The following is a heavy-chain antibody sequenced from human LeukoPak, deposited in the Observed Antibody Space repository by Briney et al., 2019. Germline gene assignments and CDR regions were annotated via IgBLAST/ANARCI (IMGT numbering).Heavy chain of an antibody. CDR3: ARGGWSFYY. CDR2: IYYSGST. CDR1: GGSISIRNYY. J-gene: IGHJ4*02. D-gene: IGHD6-19*01. V-gene: IGHV4-61*05. Sequence: KPSETLSLTCTVSGGSISIRNYYWAWIRQPPGKGLEWIGYIYYSGSTNYNPSLQSRVTISVDTSNNQFSLKLTSVTAADTAVYYCARGGWSFYYWGQGALVTVSS.